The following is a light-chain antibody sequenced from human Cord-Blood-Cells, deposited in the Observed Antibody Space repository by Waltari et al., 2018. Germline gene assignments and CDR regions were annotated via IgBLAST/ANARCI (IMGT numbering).Light chain of an antibody. CDR3: QQLNSYPLT. J-gene: IGKJ4*01. CDR1: QGISSY. CDR2: AAS. V-gene: IGKV1-9*01. Sequence: IQLTQSPASLSASVGDRVTITCRASQGISSYLAWYQQIPGKAPKLLIYAASTLQSGVPSRFSGSGSGTGFTLTISSLQPENFATYYCQQLNSYPLTFGGGTKVEIK.